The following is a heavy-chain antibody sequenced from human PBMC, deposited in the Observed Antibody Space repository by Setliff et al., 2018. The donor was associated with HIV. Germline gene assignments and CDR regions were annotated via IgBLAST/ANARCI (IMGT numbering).Heavy chain of an antibody. CDR3: ARREGTAAAGTYYMDV. CDR1: GGSISSNHYF. J-gene: IGHJ6*03. CDR2: MYYTGST. Sequence: SETLSLTCTVSGGSISSNHYFWGWIRQPPGKGLEWIATMYYTGSTFYNPSLKSRLTMSVDTSKNQFSLRLHSVTAADTAVYYCARREGTAAAGTYYMDVWGKGTMVTVSS. D-gene: IGHD6-13*01. V-gene: IGHV4-39*01.